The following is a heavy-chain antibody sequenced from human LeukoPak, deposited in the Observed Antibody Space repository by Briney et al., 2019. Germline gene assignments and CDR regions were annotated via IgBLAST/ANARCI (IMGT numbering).Heavy chain of an antibody. Sequence: PGGSLRLSCAASGFTFSVYYMFWVRQAPGKGLVWVSNISPDATNSKYADFVEGRFTISRDNTKNSLYLQMSSLRAEDTAVYYCATDRGWRTSGYYLYYFEYWGQGTLVTFSS. J-gene: IGHJ4*02. V-gene: IGHV3-74*03. CDR2: ISPDATNS. D-gene: IGHD3-3*01. CDR3: ATDRGWRTSGYYLYYFEY. CDR1: GFTFSVYY.